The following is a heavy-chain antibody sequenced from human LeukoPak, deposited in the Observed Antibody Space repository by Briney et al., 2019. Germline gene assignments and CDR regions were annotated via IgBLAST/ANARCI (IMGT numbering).Heavy chain of an antibody. Sequence: ASVKVSCKASGGTFSSYAISWVRQAPGQGLEWMGGIIPIFGTANYAQKFQGRVTITADESTSTAYMELSSLRSEDTAVYYCARARDYGDYVIGRWFDRWGQGTLVTVSS. CDR2: IIPIFGTA. V-gene: IGHV1-69*13. J-gene: IGHJ5*02. D-gene: IGHD4-17*01. CDR3: ARARDYGDYVIGRWFDR. CDR1: GGTFSSYA.